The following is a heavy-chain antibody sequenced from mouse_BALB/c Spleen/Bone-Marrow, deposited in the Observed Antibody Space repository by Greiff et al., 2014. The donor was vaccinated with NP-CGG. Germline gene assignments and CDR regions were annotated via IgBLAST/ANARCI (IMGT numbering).Heavy chain of an antibody. V-gene: IGHV1S135*01. D-gene: IGHD2-5*01. CDR2: IDPFNGDA. CDR1: GFALRPCP. Sequence: LPASGPQLVPPWASVPVSCTASGFALRPCPLSWVTPRHGPSLAWLGSIDPFNGDANYNQKFKGKATLTVDKSSSTAYMHLYSLPSEDSAVYYCASCSNYEAWFAYWGQGTLVTVSA. CDR3: ASCSNYEAWFAY. J-gene: IGHJ3*01.